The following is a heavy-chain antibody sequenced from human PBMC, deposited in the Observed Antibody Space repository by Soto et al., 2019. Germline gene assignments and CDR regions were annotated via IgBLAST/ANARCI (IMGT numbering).Heavy chain of an antibody. CDR2: IYTRGTT. CDR1: GFSVNNNY. CDR3: AKLWGYYFES. D-gene: IGHD3-22*01. Sequence: PGGSLRLSCSASGFSVNNNYMTWVRQAPGRRPEWVAVIYTRGTTHYADFATGRFTYSRDNSQNTLYLQMESLRPEDTAVYYCAKLWGYYFESWGPGTLVTVSS. V-gene: IGHV3-53*01. J-gene: IGHJ4*02.